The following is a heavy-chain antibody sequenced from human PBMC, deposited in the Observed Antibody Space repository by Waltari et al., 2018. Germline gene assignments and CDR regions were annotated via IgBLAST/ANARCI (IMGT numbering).Heavy chain of an antibody. Sequence: EVQLVESGGGLIQPGGSLRLSCAASGFTVSSNYMSWVRQAPGKGLEWVSVIYSGGSTYYADSVKGRFTISRDNSKNTLYLQMNSLRAEDTAVYYCARCNGVCSYWYFDLWGRGTLVTVSS. CDR1: GFTVSSNY. V-gene: IGHV3-53*01. CDR2: IYSGGST. J-gene: IGHJ2*01. D-gene: IGHD2-8*01. CDR3: ARCNGVCSYWYFDL.